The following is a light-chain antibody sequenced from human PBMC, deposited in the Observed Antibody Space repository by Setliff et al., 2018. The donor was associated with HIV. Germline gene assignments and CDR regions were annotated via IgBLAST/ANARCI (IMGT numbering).Light chain of an antibody. CDR1: TSNIGNNY. J-gene: IGLJ1*01. Sequence: QSALTQPRSVSAAPGQKVTISCSGSTSNIGNNYVAWYQHLPGTAPKLLIYDNNKRPSGIPDRFSGSKSGTSATLGITGLQTGDEADYYCGTWASSVSARSYVFGAGTKVTV. CDR3: GTWASSVSARSYV. V-gene: IGLV1-51*01. CDR2: DNN.